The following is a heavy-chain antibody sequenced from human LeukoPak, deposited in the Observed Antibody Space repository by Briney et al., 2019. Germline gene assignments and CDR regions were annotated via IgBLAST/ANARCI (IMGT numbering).Heavy chain of an antibody. CDR1: GFTFSRNW. Sequence: GGSLRLSCAASGFTFSRNWMSWVRQAPGKGLEWAANIKQDGSEQYYVDSVKGRFTIFRDNTKNSVFLQMNSLRVEDTAMYHCVRTAIAANWFDPWGQGTLVTVSS. D-gene: IGHD2-15*01. CDR2: IKQDGSEQ. J-gene: IGHJ5*02. V-gene: IGHV3-7*01. CDR3: VRTAIAANWFDP.